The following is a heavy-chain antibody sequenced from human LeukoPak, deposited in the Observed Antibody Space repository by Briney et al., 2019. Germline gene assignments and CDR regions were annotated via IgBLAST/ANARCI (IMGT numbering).Heavy chain of an antibody. V-gene: IGHV1-2*02. CDR2: INPNSGGT. D-gene: IGHD3-16*01. CDR1: GYTFTSYA. CDR3: ASSIWGTTGFWFDP. J-gene: IGHJ5*02. Sequence: ASGKVSCKASGYTFTSYAITWVRQAPGQGLEWMGWINPNSGGTNYAQNFQGRVTMTRDTSITTAYMEMSRLRSDDTAVYYCASSIWGTTGFWFDPWGQGTLVTVSS.